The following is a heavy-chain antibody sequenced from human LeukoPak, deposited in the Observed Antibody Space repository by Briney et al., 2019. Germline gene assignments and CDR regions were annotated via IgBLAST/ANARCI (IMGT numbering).Heavy chain of an antibody. CDR3: ASSYDGSFLH. CDR1: GFTFSSHW. V-gene: IGHV3-7*01. Sequence: GGSLRLSCAASGFTFSSHWMTWVRQAPGKGLEWVAKINQVGSEMYYVDSVKGRFTISRDNAKNSLSLQMNSLRVEDTAVYYCASSYDGSFLHWGQGILVTVSS. D-gene: IGHD1-26*01. J-gene: IGHJ4*02. CDR2: INQVGSEM.